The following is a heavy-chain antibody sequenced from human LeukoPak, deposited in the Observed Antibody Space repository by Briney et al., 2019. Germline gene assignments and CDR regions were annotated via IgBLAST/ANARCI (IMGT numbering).Heavy chain of an antibody. CDR2: ISSSGSTI. V-gene: IGHV3-48*03. Sequence: GGSLRLSCAASGFTLSSYEMNWVRQAPGKGLEWVSYISSSGSTIYYADSVKGRFTISRDNAKNTLFLQMNSLRADDTAVYYCVRDRRTGRTSFDYWGLGALVTVSS. D-gene: IGHD1-1*01. CDR3: VRDRRTGRTSFDY. CDR1: GFTLSSYE. J-gene: IGHJ4*02.